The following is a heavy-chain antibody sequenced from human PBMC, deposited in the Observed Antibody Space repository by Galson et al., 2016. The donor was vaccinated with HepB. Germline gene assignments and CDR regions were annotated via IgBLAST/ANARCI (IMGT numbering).Heavy chain of an antibody. CDR3: ARQVGATHDH. Sequence: QSGAAVKKPGESLKISCQGSGYSFAKYWIVWVRQMPGKGLEWMGIIYSGDSDTPYGPSFQGQVTISADKSISTAYLQWSSLKASDTAMYYCARQVGATHDHWGQGTLVTVSS. D-gene: IGHD1-26*01. J-gene: IGHJ4*02. CDR1: GYSFAKYW. CDR2: IYSGDSDT. V-gene: IGHV5-51*01.